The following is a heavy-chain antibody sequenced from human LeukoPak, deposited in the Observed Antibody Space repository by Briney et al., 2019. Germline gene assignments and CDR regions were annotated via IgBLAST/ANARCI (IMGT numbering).Heavy chain of an antibody. J-gene: IGHJ4*02. CDR3: AKREIAVAGSFDY. CDR2: ISGSGGST. D-gene: IGHD6-19*01. CDR1: GFTLSSYA. Sequence: AGGSLRLSCAASGFTLSSYAMSWVRQAPGKGLEWVTAISGSGGSTYYADSVKGRFTISRDNSKNTLYLQMNSLRAEDTAVYYCAKREIAVAGSFDYWGQGTLVTVSS. V-gene: IGHV3-23*01.